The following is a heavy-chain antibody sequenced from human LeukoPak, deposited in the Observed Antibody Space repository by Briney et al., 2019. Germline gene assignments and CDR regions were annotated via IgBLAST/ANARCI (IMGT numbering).Heavy chain of an antibody. D-gene: IGHD5-12*01. Sequence: SETLSLTCAVSGYSISSGYYWGWIRQPPGKGLEWIGSIYHSGSTYYNPSLKSRVTISVDTSKNQFSLKLSSVTAADTAEYYCARGVGYSGYPYFDYWGQGTLVTVSS. CDR3: ARGVGYSGYPYFDY. CDR2: IYHSGST. CDR1: GYSISSGYY. J-gene: IGHJ4*02. V-gene: IGHV4-38-2*01.